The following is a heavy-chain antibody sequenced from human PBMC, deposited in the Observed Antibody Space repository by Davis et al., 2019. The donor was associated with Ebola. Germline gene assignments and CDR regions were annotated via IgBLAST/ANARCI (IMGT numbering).Heavy chain of an antibody. J-gene: IGHJ4*02. D-gene: IGHD6-6*01. V-gene: IGHV1-2*04. CDR2: INPNSGGT. Sequence: SVKVSCTASGYTFTSYYMHWVRQAPGQGLEWMGWINPNSGGTNYAQKFQGWVTMTRDTSISTAYMELSRLRSDDTAVYYCARDSSSFLFDYWGQGTLVTVSS. CDR3: ARDSSSFLFDY. CDR1: GYTFTSYY.